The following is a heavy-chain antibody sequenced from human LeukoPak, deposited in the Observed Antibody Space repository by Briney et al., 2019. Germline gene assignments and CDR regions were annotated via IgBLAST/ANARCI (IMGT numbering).Heavy chain of an antibody. CDR1: GGSISRYY. Sequence: SETLSLTCTVSGGSISRYYFSWIRQPPGKGLEWIGYIYSTGSTNYNPSLKSRVTISVDTSKNQFSLKLSSVTAADTAVYYCARHSKYYYDSSGSYVGYFQHWGQGTLVTVSS. J-gene: IGHJ1*01. V-gene: IGHV4-59*08. CDR3: ARHSKYYYDSSGSYVGYFQH. D-gene: IGHD3-22*01. CDR2: IYSTGST.